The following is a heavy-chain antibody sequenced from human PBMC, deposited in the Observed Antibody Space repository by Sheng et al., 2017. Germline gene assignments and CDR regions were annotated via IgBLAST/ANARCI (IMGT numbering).Heavy chain of an antibody. CDR1: GGSFSGYY. J-gene: IGHJ6*02. V-gene: IGHV4-34*01. CDR2: INHSGST. Sequence: QVQLQQWGAGLLKPSETLSLTCAVYGGSFSGYYWSWIRQPPGKGLEWIGEINHSGSTNYNPSLKSRVTISVDTSKNQFSLKLSSVTAADTAVYYCARGDNWNYDHYYYYYGMDVWGQGTTVTVSS. CDR3: ARGDNWNYDHYYYYYGMDV. D-gene: IGHD1-7*01.